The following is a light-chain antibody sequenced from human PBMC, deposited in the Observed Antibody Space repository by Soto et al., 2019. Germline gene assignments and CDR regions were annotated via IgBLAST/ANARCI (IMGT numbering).Light chain of an antibody. CDR2: EVS. Sequence: ALTQPASVSGSPGQSITISCTGTSSDIGGYNYVSWYQQHPGKAPKLMIYEVSNRPSGVSNRFSGSKSGNTASLTISGLQAEDEADYYCSSYTSSSTYVFGTGTKVTVL. V-gene: IGLV2-14*01. CDR3: SSYTSSSTYV. J-gene: IGLJ1*01. CDR1: SSDIGGYNY.